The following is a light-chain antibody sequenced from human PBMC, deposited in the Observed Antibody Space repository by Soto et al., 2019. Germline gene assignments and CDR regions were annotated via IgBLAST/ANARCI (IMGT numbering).Light chain of an antibody. CDR3: TSHIGSNTYV. V-gene: IGLV2-8*01. Sequence: QSALTQPPSASGSPGQSVTISCTGTSSDVGGYNYVSWYQQHPGKAPKLMIYEVSKRPSGVPDRFSGSKSGNTASLTVSGLQAEDEADYYCTSHIGSNTYVFGTGTKLTVL. J-gene: IGLJ1*01. CDR1: SSDVGGYNY. CDR2: EVS.